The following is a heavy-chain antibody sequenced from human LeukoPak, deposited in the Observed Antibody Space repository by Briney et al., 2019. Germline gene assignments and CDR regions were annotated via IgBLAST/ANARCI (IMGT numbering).Heavy chain of an antibody. J-gene: IGHJ4*02. Sequence: GGSLRLSCAASGFTFSGYSMNWVRQAPGKGLEWVSSISSSSIYIYYADSVKGRFIISRDNAKNSLYLQMNSLRVEDTAVYYCARDLSGVTGYTYGRGIDYWGQGTLVTVSS. D-gene: IGHD5-18*01. CDR2: ISSSSIYI. CDR3: ARDLSGVTGYTYGRGIDY. CDR1: GFTFSGYS. V-gene: IGHV3-21*01.